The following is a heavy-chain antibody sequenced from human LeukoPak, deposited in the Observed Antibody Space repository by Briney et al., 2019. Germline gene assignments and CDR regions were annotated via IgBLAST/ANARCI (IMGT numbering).Heavy chain of an antibody. Sequence: GASVKVSCKSSGYTLTGYYMRWVRQAPGQGLDWMGWINPNSGGTNYAQKFQGRVTMTRDTSISTAYMELSRLRSDDTAVYYCARARPLVATKRGDLNYWGQGTLVTVSS. CDR1: GYTLTGYY. J-gene: IGHJ4*02. CDR3: ARARPLVATKRGDLNY. CDR2: INPNSGGT. D-gene: IGHD5-12*01. V-gene: IGHV1-2*02.